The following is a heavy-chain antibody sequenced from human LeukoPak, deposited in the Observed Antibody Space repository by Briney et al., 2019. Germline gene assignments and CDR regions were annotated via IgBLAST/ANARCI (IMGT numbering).Heavy chain of an antibody. J-gene: IGHJ4*02. CDR1: GFTFSSYW. V-gene: IGHV3-7*01. CDR2: IKQDGSEK. D-gene: IGHD5-18*01. Sequence: GGSLRLSCAASGFTFSSYWMSWVRQAPGKGLEWVANIKQDGSEKYYVDSVKGRFTISRDNAKNSLYLQMNSLRAEDTAVYYCARAGRSNTAMALDYWGQGTLVTVSS. CDR3: ARAGRSNTAMALDY.